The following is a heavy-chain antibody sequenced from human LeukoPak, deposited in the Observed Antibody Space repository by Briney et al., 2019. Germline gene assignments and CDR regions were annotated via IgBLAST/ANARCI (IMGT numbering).Heavy chain of an antibody. V-gene: IGHV3-74*01. Sequence: GGSLRLSCAASGFTFSSYWMHWVRQAPGKGLVWVSRIKNDGSSTIYADSVRGRFSISRDNAKNTLYLQMNSLRHEDTAVYYCLRGAHYDTSGYYYWGQGTLVTVSS. J-gene: IGHJ4*02. CDR2: IKNDGSST. CDR3: LRGAHYDTSGYYY. D-gene: IGHD3-22*01. CDR1: GFTFSSYW.